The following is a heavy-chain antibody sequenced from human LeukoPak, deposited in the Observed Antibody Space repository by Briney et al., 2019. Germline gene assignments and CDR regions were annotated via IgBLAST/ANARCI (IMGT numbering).Heavy chain of an antibody. D-gene: IGHD2-2*01. CDR3: ARASRYCSSTSCSGGGGWFDP. V-gene: IGHV4-39*01. CDR1: GGSISSSSYY. J-gene: IGHJ5*02. Sequence: PSETLSLTCTVSGGSISSSSYYWGWIRQPPGKGLEWIGSIYYSGSTYYNPSLKSRVTISVDTSKNQFSLKLSSVTAADTAVYHCARASRYCSSTSCSGGGGWFDPWGQGTLVTVSS. CDR2: IYYSGST.